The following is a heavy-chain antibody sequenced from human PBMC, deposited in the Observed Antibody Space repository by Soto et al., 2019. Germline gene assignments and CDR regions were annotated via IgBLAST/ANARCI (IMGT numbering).Heavy chain of an antibody. V-gene: IGHV3-9*01. D-gene: IGHD6-13*01. CDR2: ITWNSGYI. J-gene: IGHJ4*02. CDR1: GFTFDDYA. Sequence: GGSLRLSCTASGFTFDDYAMHWVRQAPGKGLEWVSYITWNSGYIGYADSVKGRFTISRDNANNSLYLQMNSLKPEDTAFYYCAKALYGSSSSPIDYCGQGTLVTVSS. CDR3: AKALYGSSSSPIDY.